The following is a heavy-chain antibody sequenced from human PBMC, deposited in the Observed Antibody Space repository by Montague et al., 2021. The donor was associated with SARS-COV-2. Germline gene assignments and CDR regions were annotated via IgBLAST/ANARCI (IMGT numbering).Heavy chain of an antibody. D-gene: IGHD2/OR15-2a*01. CDR3: ATGPPSGLSVAGFDY. Sequence: SETLSLTCGVSGGSISSSHWWNWVRQPPGKRLEWIGEIYHSGSTNYNPSLKNRVTITIDKSKNQFSLKLSSVTAADTAVYYCATGPPSGLSVAGFDYWGQGTLVNVSS. CDR1: GGSISSSHW. J-gene: IGHJ4*02. CDR2: IYHSGST. V-gene: IGHV4-4*02.